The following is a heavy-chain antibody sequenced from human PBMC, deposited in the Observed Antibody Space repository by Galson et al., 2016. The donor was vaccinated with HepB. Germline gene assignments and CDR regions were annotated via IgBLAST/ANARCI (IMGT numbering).Heavy chain of an antibody. V-gene: IGHV1-69*13. CDR1: GGAFSSTFSNFA. J-gene: IGHJ1*01. CDR3: ARGTYFYDESGSYHFESFHR. Sequence: SVKVSCKASGGAFSSTFSNFALSWVRQAPGQGLEWLGGIVPSFGAAMYAQKFEDRITIIADEATTTVSLEVSSLRSEDTAVYFCARGTYFYDESGSYHFESFHRWGQGTQVTVSS. CDR2: IVPSFGAA. D-gene: IGHD3-22*01.